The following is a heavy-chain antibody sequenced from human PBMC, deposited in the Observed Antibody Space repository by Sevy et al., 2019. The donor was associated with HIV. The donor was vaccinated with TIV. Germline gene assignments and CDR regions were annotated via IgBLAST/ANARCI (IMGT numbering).Heavy chain of an antibody. CDR3: ARRPTPLTTTVTAYYFDY. J-gene: IGHJ4*02. V-gene: IGHV5-51*01. CDR2: IYPGDSDT. Sequence: GESLKISCKGSGYSFTSYWIGWVRQMPGKGLEWMGIIYPGDSDTRYSPSFQGQVTISADKSISTAYLQWSSLKASDTAMHYCARRPTPLTTTVTAYYFDYWGQGTLVTVSS. D-gene: IGHD4-17*01. CDR1: GYSFTSYW.